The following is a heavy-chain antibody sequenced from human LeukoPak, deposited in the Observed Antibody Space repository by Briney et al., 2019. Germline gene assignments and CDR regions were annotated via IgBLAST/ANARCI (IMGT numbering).Heavy chain of an antibody. CDR2: IWYGGSNK. J-gene: IGHJ4*02. CDR3: ARDDRTDRPTANY. V-gene: IGHV3-33*08. CDR1: GFTFSSYG. Sequence: GRSLRLSCAASGFTFSSYGMHWVRQAPGKGLEWVAVIWYGGSNKYYADSVKGRFTISRDNSENTLYLQMNSLRAEDTAVYYCARDDRTDRPTANYWGQGTLVTVSS.